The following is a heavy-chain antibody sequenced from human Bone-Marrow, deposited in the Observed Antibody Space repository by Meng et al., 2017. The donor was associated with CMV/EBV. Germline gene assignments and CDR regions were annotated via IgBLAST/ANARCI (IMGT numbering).Heavy chain of an antibody. CDR2: ISAYNGNT. V-gene: IGHV1-18*01. CDR1: GYTFTSYG. D-gene: IGHD3-9*01. Sequence: ASVKVSCKASGYTFTSYGISWVRQAPGQGLEWMGWISAYNGNTNYAQKLQGRVTMTTDTSTSTAYMKLSSLRSEDTAVYYCARVGYDILTGYPADAFDIWGRGTMVTVSS. CDR3: ARVGYDILTGYPADAFDI. J-gene: IGHJ3*02.